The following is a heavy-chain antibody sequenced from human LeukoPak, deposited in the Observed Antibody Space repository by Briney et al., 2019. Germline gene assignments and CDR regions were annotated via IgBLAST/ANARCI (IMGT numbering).Heavy chain of an antibody. V-gene: IGHV3-30-3*01. J-gene: IGHJ4*02. D-gene: IGHD3-22*01. CDR2: ISYDGNNQ. CDR3: ATEGSVNYYYDISGYYNH. CDR1: GFTFSSYA. Sequence: PGGSLRLSCAASGFTFSSYAFHWVRQAPGKGLEWVAVISYDGNNQYYADSVRGRFTISRDNSKNTLFLQMNSLRVEDTAVYYCATEGSVNYYYDISGYYNHWGQGTLVTVSS.